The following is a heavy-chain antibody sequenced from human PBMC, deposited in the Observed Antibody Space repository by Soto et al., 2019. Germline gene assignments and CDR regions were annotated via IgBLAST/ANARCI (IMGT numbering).Heavy chain of an antibody. CDR2: TSYSGTT. J-gene: IGHJ2*01. Sequence: QVQLQESGPGLVQPSQTLSLTCSVSSDSINGGSYSWNWIRQFPGKGLELIGYTSYSGTTNYNPSLYRRATTSVEASKTAFSLRLTSVTAADTAVYYCARDKGAQFDWYFDPWGRGTLVTVS. D-gene: IGHD3-10*01. CDR3: ARDKGAQFDWYFDP. V-gene: IGHV4-31*03. CDR1: SDSINGGSYS.